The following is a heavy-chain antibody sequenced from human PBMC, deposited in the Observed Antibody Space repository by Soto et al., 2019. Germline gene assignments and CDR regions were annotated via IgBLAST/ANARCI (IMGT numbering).Heavy chain of an antibody. D-gene: IGHD4-17*01. CDR2: IYYSGST. Sequence: SETLSLTCTVSGGSISSSSYYWGWIRQPPGKGLEWIGSIYYSGSTYYNPSLKSRVTISVDTSKNQFSLKLSSVTAADTAVYYCARPRERSTVTTKEDAFDIWGQGTMVT. CDR3: ARPRERSTVTTKEDAFDI. CDR1: GGSISSSSYY. J-gene: IGHJ3*02. V-gene: IGHV4-39*01.